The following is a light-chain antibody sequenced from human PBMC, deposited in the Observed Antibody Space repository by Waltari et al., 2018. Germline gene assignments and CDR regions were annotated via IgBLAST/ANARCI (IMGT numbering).Light chain of an antibody. CDR1: QSVLYSSNNKNY. CDR2: WAS. V-gene: IGKV4-1*01. Sequence: DIVMTQSPDSLAVSLGERATINCKSSQSVLYSSNNKNYLAWYQQKPGQPPKLLIYWASTRESGVPDRFSGRGSEADFTLTISSLPAEDVAVYYCQQYYGPPVTFGGGTKVEIK. CDR3: QQYYGPPVT. J-gene: IGKJ4*01.